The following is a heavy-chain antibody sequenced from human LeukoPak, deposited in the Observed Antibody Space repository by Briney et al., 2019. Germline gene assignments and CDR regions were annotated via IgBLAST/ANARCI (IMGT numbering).Heavy chain of an antibody. CDR3: ARDPWGPPGAYMDV. D-gene: IGHD3-16*01. J-gene: IGHJ6*03. CDR1: GGSFSGYY. V-gene: IGHV4-34*01. Sequence: PSETLSLTCAVYGGSFSGYYWSWIRQPPGKGLEWIGEINHSGSTNYNPSLKSRVTISVDTSKNQSSLKPSSVTAADTAVYYCARDPWGPPGAYMDVWGKGTTVTVSS. CDR2: INHSGST.